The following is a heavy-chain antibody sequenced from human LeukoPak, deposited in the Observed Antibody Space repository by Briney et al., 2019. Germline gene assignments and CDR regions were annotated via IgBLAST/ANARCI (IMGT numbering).Heavy chain of an antibody. D-gene: IGHD5-24*01. CDR2: ISGSGAIT. V-gene: IGHV3-23*01. CDR3: AKGDGYNSADFFDY. J-gene: IGHJ4*02. Sequence: GGSLRLSCAASGFAFKTYAMSWVRQAPGKGLEWVSAISGSGAITYYADSVKGRRTVSRDNSENALYVQMNSLRAEDTAVYYCAKGDGYNSADFFDYWGQGTLVTVSS. CDR1: GFAFKTYA.